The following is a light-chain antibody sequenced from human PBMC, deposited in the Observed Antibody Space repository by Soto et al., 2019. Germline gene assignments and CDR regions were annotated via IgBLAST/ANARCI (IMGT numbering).Light chain of an antibody. CDR3: QQYGSSPLYT. CDR2: GAS. Sequence: EIVLTQSPGTLSLSPGERATLSCRASQSVSSSYLAWYQQKPGQAPRLLIYGASSRATGIPDRFGGSGSGTDFNLTISRLEPEDFAVYYCQQYGSSPLYTFGQGAKLEIK. V-gene: IGKV3-20*01. J-gene: IGKJ2*01. CDR1: QSVSSSY.